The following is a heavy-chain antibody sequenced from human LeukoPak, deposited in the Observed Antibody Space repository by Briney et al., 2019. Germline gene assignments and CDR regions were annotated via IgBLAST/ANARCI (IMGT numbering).Heavy chain of an antibody. Sequence: KPSETLSLTCAVYGGSFSGYYWSWIRQPPEKGLEWIGEINHSGSTNYNPSLKSRVIISIDTSKNQISLKLRSVTAADTAVYYCARGRVVTYFDYWGQGTLVTVSS. D-gene: IGHD4-23*01. J-gene: IGHJ4*02. V-gene: IGHV4-34*01. CDR2: INHSGST. CDR1: GGSFSGYY. CDR3: ARGRVVTYFDY.